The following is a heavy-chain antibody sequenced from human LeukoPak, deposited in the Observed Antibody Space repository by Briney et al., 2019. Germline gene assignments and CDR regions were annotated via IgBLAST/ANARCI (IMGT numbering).Heavy chain of an antibody. Sequence: GGSLRLSCAASGFTFSTYTMNWLRQAPGKGLEWVSSISSSSSYIYYADSVRGRFTISRDDAKNSLYLQMSSLRAEDTAVYYCAGDPTSSWETAFDIWGQGTMVTVSS. CDR3: AGDPTSSWETAFDI. J-gene: IGHJ3*02. CDR1: GFTFSTYT. V-gene: IGHV3-21*01. CDR2: ISSSSSYI. D-gene: IGHD1-26*01.